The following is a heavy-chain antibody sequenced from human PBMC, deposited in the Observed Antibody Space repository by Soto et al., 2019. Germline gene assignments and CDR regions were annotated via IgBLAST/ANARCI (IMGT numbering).Heavy chain of an antibody. CDR1: GFTFSSYG. Sequence: QVQLVESGGGVVQPGRSLRLSCAASGFTFSSYGMHWVRQAPGKGLEWVAVIWYDGSNKYYADSVKGRFTISRDNSKNTLYLQMNSLRAEDTAVYYCAREGGVEMATIGAFDIWGQGTMVTVSS. J-gene: IGHJ3*02. D-gene: IGHD5-12*01. CDR3: AREGGVEMATIGAFDI. V-gene: IGHV3-33*01. CDR2: IWYDGSNK.